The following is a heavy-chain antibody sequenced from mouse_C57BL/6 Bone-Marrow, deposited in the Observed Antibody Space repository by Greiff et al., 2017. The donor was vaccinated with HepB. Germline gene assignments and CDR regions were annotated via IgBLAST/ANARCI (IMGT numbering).Heavy chain of an antibody. CDR1: GYTFTSYW. Sequence: QVQLQQPGAELVRPGTSVKLSCKASGYTFTSYWMHWVKQRPGQGLEWIGVIDPSDSYTNYNQKFKGKATLTVDTSSSTAYMQLSSLTSEDSAVYYCASRQLRLRYFDYWGQGTTLTVS. V-gene: IGHV1-59*01. CDR3: ASRQLRLRYFDY. CDR2: IDPSDSYT. D-gene: IGHD3-2*02. J-gene: IGHJ2*01.